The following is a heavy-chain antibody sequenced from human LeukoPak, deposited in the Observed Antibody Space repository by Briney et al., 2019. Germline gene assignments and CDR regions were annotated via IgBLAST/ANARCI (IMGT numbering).Heavy chain of an antibody. J-gene: IGHJ6*02. Sequence: VASVKVSCKASGGTFSSYAISWVRQAPGQGLEWMGGIIPIFGTANYAQKFQGRVTIIADESTSTAYMELSSLRSEGTAVYYCAREGTIFGMDVWGQGTTVTVSS. CDR2: IIPIFGTA. V-gene: IGHV1-69*13. CDR1: GGTFSSYA. CDR3: AREGTIFGMDV. D-gene: IGHD3-3*01.